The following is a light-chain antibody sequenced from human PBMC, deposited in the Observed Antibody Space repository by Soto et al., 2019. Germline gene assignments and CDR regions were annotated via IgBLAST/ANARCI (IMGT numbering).Light chain of an antibody. CDR3: LQHNNYPLT. CDR2: AAS. V-gene: IGKV1-17*01. CDR1: QGIRSG. Sequence: DIQMTQSPSSLSASVGDRVTITCRASQGIRSGLGWYQQKPGKAPKRLIDAASSLQSGVPSRFSGSGSGTEFTLTISSLQPEDFATYYCLQHNNYPLTLGGGTKVDIK. J-gene: IGKJ4*01.